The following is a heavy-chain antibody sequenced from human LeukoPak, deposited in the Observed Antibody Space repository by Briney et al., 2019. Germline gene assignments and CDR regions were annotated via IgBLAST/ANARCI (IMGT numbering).Heavy chain of an antibody. Sequence: SETLPLTCTVSGGSISIKFWSWIRLTGADGVGPLGRICTSGGTNYNPSLKSRVTTSGDTSKNQFSLKLSSVTTADTAVYYCAGMNSETPYGDYYYDGMDDWGQGTTVTVSS. CDR3: AGMNSETPYGDYYYDGMDD. V-gene: IGHV4-4*07. CDR1: GGSISIKF. J-gene: IGHJ6*02. CDR2: ICTSGGT. D-gene: IGHD4-17*01.